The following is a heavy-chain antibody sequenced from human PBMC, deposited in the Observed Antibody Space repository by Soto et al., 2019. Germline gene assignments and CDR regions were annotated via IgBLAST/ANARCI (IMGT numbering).Heavy chain of an antibody. Sequence: QVQLVQSGAEVKKPGASVKVSCKASGYTFTNYGISWVRQAPGQGLEWMGWISTYNGHTTSAQKLQGRVTMTTDTSTSTAYMELRSLRSDDTAVYYCARDLGQQWLAYGMDVWGQGTTVTVSS. CDR1: GYTFTNYG. V-gene: IGHV1-18*01. CDR3: ARDLGQQWLAYGMDV. CDR2: ISTYNGHT. J-gene: IGHJ6*02. D-gene: IGHD6-19*01.